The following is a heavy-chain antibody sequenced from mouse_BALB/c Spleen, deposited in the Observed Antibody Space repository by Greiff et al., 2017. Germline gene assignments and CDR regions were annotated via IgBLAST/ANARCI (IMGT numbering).Heavy chain of an antibody. Sequence: VMLVESGPGLVQPSQSLSITCTVSGFSLTSYGVHWVRQSPGKGLEWLGVIWSGGSTDYNAAFISRLSISKDNSKSQVFFKMNSLQADDTAIYYCARRGDGPRGFAYWGQGTLVTVSA. CDR3: ARRGDGPRGFAY. D-gene: IGHD3-3*01. CDR2: IWSGGST. V-gene: IGHV2-4-1*01. J-gene: IGHJ3*01. CDR1: GFSLTSYG.